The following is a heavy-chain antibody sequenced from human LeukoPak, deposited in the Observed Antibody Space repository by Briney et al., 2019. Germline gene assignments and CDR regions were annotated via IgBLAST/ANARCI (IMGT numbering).Heavy chain of an antibody. V-gene: IGHV3-7*04. J-gene: IGHJ4*02. CDR3: TRVGYIDEGIDY. Sequence: GGSLRLSCVASGFPFSSYWMTWVRQAPGKGLEWVANIKQDGSKKSYVDSVEGRFTISRDNAKNSLYLQMNSLRAEDTAIYYCTRVGYIDEGIDYWGQGTLVTVSS. CDR1: GFPFSSYW. CDR2: IKQDGSKK. D-gene: IGHD5-24*01.